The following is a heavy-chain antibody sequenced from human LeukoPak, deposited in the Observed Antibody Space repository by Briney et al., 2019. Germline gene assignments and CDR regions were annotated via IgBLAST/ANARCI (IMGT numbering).Heavy chain of an antibody. CDR1: GVSFSGYY. CDR3: ARAALTTVSDFDY. CDR2: INHSGST. J-gene: IGHJ4*02. V-gene: IGHV4-34*01. D-gene: IGHD4-17*01. Sequence: SETLSLTCAVYGVSFSGYYWSWIRQPPGKGLEWIGEINHSGSTNYNPSLKSRVTISVDTSKNQFSLKLSSVTAADTAVYYCARAALTTVSDFDYWGQGTLVTVSS.